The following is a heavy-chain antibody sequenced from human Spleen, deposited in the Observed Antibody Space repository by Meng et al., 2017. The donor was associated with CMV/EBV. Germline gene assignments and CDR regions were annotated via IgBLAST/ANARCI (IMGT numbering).Heavy chain of an antibody. J-gene: IGHJ6*02. CDR2: ISGSSSYI. V-gene: IGHV3-21*01. CDR3: ARDLEPQDYYYYAIDV. CDR1: GFNFSVYT. Sequence: GESLKISCAASGFNFSVYTMNWVRQAAGKGPEWVSCISGSSSYIYYGDSVKGRFTISRDNARNSLFLQMNSLRAEDTAVYYCARDLEPQDYYYYAIDVWGLGTTVTVSS.